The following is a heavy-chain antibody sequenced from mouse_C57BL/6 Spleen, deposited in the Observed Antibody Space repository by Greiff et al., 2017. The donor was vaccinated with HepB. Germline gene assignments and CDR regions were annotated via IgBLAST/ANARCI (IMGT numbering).Heavy chain of an antibody. Sequence: VQLQQPGAELVKPGASVKLSCKASGYTFTSYWMHWVKQRPGQGLEWIGMIHPNSGSTNYNEKFKSKATLTVDKSSSTAYMQLSSLTSEDSAVYYCARGGDSNYFYAMDYWGQGTSVTVSS. CDR3: ARGGDSNYFYAMDY. CDR1: GYTFTSYW. V-gene: IGHV1-64*01. J-gene: IGHJ4*01. D-gene: IGHD2-5*01. CDR2: IHPNSGST.